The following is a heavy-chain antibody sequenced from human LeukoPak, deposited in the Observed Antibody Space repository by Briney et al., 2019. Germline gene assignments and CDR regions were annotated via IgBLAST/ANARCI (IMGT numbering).Heavy chain of an antibody. D-gene: IGHD2-8*01. CDR1: GGSVSSGSYY. CDR2: IYYSGST. J-gene: IGHJ4*02. CDR3: AKGRTWGVYAIEYYFDY. Sequence: PSETLPLTCTVSGGSVSSGSYYWGWIRQPPGMGLEWIGSIYYSGSTYYNPSLKSRVTISVDTSKNQFSLKLSSVTAADTAVYYCAKGRTWGVYAIEYYFDYWGQGTLVTVSS. V-gene: IGHV4-39*07.